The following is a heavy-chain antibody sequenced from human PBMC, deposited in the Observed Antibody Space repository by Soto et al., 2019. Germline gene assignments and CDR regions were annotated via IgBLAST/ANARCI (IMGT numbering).Heavy chain of an antibody. CDR2: INHSGST. CDR1: GGSFSGYY. Sequence: SETLSLTCAVYGGSFSGYYWSWIRQPPGKGLEWIGEINHSGSTNYNPSLKSRVTISVDTSKNQFSLKLTSVSAADTAVYYCARGTHNYSNSWCLDYWGQGTQVTVSS. J-gene: IGHJ4*02. D-gene: IGHD6-13*01. V-gene: IGHV4-34*01. CDR3: ARGTHNYSNSWCLDY.